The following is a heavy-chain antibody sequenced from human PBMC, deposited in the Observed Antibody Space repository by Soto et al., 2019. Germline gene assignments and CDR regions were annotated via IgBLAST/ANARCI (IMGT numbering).Heavy chain of an antibody. D-gene: IGHD5-18*01. CDR1: GGSISSYY. Sequence: QVQLQESGPGLVKPSETLSLTCTVSGGSISSYYWSWIRQPPGKGLEWIGYIYYSGSTNYNPSLKSRVTISVDTSKNQFSLKLSSVTAADTAVYYCARLYSYGYGSSYYYMDVWGKGTTVTVSS. J-gene: IGHJ6*03. V-gene: IGHV4-59*08. CDR3: ARLYSYGYGSSYYYMDV. CDR2: IYYSGST.